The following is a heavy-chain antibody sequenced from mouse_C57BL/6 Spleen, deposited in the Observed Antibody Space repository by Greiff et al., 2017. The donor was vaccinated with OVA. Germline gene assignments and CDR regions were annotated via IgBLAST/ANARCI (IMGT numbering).Heavy chain of an antibody. Sequence: QVQLQQPGAELVRPGPSVKLSCKASGYTFTSYWMHWVKQRPGQGLEWIGVIDPSDSYTNYNQKFKGKATLTVDTSSSTAYMQLSSLTSEDSAVYYCARRPYYGNYNEYFDVWGTGTTVTVSS. CDR1: GYTFTSYW. J-gene: IGHJ1*03. V-gene: IGHV1-59*01. D-gene: IGHD2-10*01. CDR3: ARRPYYGNYNEYFDV. CDR2: IDPSDSYT.